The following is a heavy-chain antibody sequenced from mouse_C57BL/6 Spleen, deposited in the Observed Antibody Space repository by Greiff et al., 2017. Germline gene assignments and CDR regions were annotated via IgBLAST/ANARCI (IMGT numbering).Heavy chain of an antibody. Sequence: QVHVKQPGAELVRPGSSVKLSCKASGYTFTSYWMDWVKQRPGQGLEWIGNIYPSDSETHYNQKFKDKATLTVDKSSSTAYMQLSSLTSEDSAVYYCARTYYSNYVFMDYWGQGTSVTVSS. D-gene: IGHD2-5*01. CDR3: ARTYYSNYVFMDY. J-gene: IGHJ4*01. V-gene: IGHV1-61*01. CDR2: IYPSDSET. CDR1: GYTFTSYW.